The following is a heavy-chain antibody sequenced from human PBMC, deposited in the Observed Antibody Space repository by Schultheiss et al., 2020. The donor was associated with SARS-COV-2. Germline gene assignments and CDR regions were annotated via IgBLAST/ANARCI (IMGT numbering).Heavy chain of an antibody. CDR1: GGPISSSSYY. V-gene: IGHV4-39*01. J-gene: IGHJ3*02. Sequence: SETLSLTCTVSGGPISSSSYYWGWIRQPPGKGLEWIGSIYYSGSTYYNPSLKSRVTISVDTSKNQFSLKLSSVTAADTAVYYCASAEDIVVVVAATPVAFDIWGQGTMVTVSS. D-gene: IGHD2-15*01. CDR3: ASAEDIVVVVAATPVAFDI. CDR2: IYYSGST.